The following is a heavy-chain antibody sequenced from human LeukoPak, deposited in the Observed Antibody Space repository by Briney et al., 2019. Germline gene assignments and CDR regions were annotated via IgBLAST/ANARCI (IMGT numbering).Heavy chain of an antibody. CDR2: IYPGDCDT. CDR1: GYSFTSYW. V-gene: IGHV5-51*01. Sequence: GESLKISCKGSGYSFTSYWIGRVRQLPGKGLEWMGIIYPGDCDTRYSPSFQGHVTISADKSISTAYLQWSSLKASDTAMYYCARRGHPRYYYYGMDVWGQGTTVTVSS. J-gene: IGHJ6*02. CDR3: ARRGHPRYYYYGMDV.